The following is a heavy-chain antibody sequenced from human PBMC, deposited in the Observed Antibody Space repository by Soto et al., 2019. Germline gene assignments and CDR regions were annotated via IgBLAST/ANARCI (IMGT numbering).Heavy chain of an antibody. CDR2: ISAYNGNT. V-gene: IGHV1-18*01. CDR3: AVPTRYAKTAAGTTYYYGMDV. D-gene: IGHD6-13*01. Sequence: ASVKVSCKASGYTFTSYGISWVRQAPGQGLGWMGWISAYNGNTNYAQKFQGRVTITADESTSTAYLELNNLRSEDTAIYYCAVPTRYAKTAAGTTYYYGMDVWGQGTTVTVSS. CDR1: GYTFTSYG. J-gene: IGHJ6*02.